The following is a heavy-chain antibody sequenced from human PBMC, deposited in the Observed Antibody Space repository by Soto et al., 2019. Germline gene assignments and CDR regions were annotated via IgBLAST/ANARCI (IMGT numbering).Heavy chain of an antibody. D-gene: IGHD2-15*01. Sequence: QVHLVESGGGVVQPGGSLRLSCEASGFTFRDYGFHWVRQAPGKGLEWVAVIYYDGSGSDYEDSVRGRFIFSRDISTNTLYLQMNSLSAEDTAVYYCVRDDCSGGTCYGGYWGQGTLVTVSS. J-gene: IGHJ4*02. CDR2: IYYDGSGS. CDR1: GFTFRDYG. CDR3: VRDDCSGGTCYGGY. V-gene: IGHV3-33*01.